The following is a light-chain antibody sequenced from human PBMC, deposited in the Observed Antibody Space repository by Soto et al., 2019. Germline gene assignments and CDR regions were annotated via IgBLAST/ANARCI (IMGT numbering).Light chain of an antibody. CDR2: QID. CDR1: SSDIGAYNY. J-gene: IGLJ1*01. V-gene: IGLV2-8*01. CDR3: TSYAGNNNFV. Sequence: QSALTQPPSASGSPGQSVTISCTGTSSDIGAYNYVSWYQRHPGKAPQLMVYQIDKRPSGVPDRFSGSRSGNTASLTVSGLQSEDEADYYCTSYAGNNNFVFGTGTKLTVL.